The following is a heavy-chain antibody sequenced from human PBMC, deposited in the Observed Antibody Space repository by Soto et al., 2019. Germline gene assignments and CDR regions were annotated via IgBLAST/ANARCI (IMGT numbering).Heavy chain of an antibody. CDR2: INAGNGNT. CDR3: ARARQWLAYFDY. J-gene: IGHJ4*02. D-gene: IGHD6-19*01. Sequence: QVQLVQSGAEVKKPGASVKVSCKASGYTFTSYAMHWVRQAPGQRLEWMGWINAGNGNTKYSQKFQGRVTITRDTSASTAYMERSSLRSEDTAVYYCARARQWLAYFDYWGQGTLVTVSS. V-gene: IGHV1-3*01. CDR1: GYTFTSYA.